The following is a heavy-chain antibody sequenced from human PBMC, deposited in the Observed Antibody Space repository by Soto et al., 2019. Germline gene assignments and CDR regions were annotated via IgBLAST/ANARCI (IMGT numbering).Heavy chain of an antibody. D-gene: IGHD3-10*01. CDR1: GGSISSGDYY. J-gene: IGHJ6*02. V-gene: IGHV4-30-4*01. CDR2: IYYSGST. Sequence: QVQLQESGPGLVKPSQTLSLTCTVSGGSISSGDYYWSWIRQPPGKGLEWIGYIYYSGSTYYNPSLKSRVTISLDSSNNQFSLKLSSVTAADTAVYYCARESREVRGVMVYYGMDVWGQGTTVTVSS. CDR3: ARESREVRGVMVYYGMDV.